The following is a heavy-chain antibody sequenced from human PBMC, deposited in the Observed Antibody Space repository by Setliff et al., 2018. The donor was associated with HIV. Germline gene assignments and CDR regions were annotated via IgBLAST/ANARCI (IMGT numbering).Heavy chain of an antibody. Sequence: PGGSLRLSCSASGFTFSSNAMHWVRQAPGKGLEYVSSISSNGGSTYYADSVKGRFTISRDNSKNTLYLQMSSLKASDTAIYYCARHYYSSGSHPYFDDWGQGTLVTVSS. V-gene: IGHV3-64*04. D-gene: IGHD3-10*01. J-gene: IGHJ4*02. CDR3: ARHYYSSGSHPYFDD. CDR2: ISSNGGST. CDR1: GFTFSSNA.